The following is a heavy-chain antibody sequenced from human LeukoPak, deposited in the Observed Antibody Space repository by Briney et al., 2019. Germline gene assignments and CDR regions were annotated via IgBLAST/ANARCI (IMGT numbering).Heavy chain of an antibody. Sequence: GGSLRLSCAASGFTFSSYSMNWVHQAPGKGLEWVSSISSSSSYIYYADSVKGRFTISRDNAKNSLYLQMNSLRAEDTAVYYCAREEAVAASFDYWGQGTLVTVSS. CDR3: AREEAVAASFDY. CDR2: ISSSSSYI. J-gene: IGHJ4*02. D-gene: IGHD6-19*01. V-gene: IGHV3-21*01. CDR1: GFTFSSYS.